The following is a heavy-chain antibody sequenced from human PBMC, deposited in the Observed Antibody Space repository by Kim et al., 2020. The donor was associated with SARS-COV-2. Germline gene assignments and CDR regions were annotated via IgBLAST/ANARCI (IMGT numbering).Heavy chain of an antibody. CDR1: GFSFNTYA. V-gene: IGHV3-23*01. Sequence: GGSLRLSCAASGFSFNTYAMKWVRQAPGKGLEWVSSIGGSDGSTYYADSVKGRFTISRDNSKKTVYLQMNTLRVEDTAVYYCATYCSTTSCYTGLLYYLGTDVWGQGTTVTVSS. J-gene: IGHJ6*02. CDR3: ATYCSTTSCYTGLLYYLGTDV. D-gene: IGHD2-2*01. CDR2: IGGSDGST.